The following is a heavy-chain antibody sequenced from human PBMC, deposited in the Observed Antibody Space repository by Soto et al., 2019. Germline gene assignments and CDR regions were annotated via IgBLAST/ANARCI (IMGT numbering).Heavy chain of an antibody. V-gene: IGHV4-39*01. J-gene: IGHJ3*02. Sequence: SETLSLTCTVSGASLAGSTYYWGWIRQPPGKGLEWIGNIYYSGSTYYNPSPKSGVTMSVDTSKNQFSLKLSSVTAADTAVYYCARRLERRGAFDIWGQGTMVTVSS. D-gene: IGHD1-1*01. CDR2: IYYSGST. CDR1: GASLAGSTYY. CDR3: ARRLERRGAFDI.